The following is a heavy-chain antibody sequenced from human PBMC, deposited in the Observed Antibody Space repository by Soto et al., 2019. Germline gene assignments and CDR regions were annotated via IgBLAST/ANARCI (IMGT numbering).Heavy chain of an antibody. J-gene: IGHJ6*02. CDR2: IIPIFGTA. CDR3: ASTWSLEWLSNYYYGMDF. V-gene: IGHV1-69*13. CDR1: GGTFSSYA. Sequence: GASVKVSCKASGGTFSSYAISWVRQAPGQGLEWMGGIIPIFGTANYAQKFQGRVTITADESTSTAYMELSSLRSEDTAVYYCASTWSLEWLSNYYYGMDFWGQGTTVTVSS. D-gene: IGHD3-3*01.